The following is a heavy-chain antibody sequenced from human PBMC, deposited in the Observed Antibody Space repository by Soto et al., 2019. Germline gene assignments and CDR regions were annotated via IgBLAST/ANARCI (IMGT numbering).Heavy chain of an antibody. CDR2: ISSSSSYT. CDR1: GFTFSDYY. Sequence: QVQLVESGGGLVKPGGSLRLSCAASGFTFSDYYMSWIRQAPGKGLEWVSYISSSSSYTNYADSVKGRFTISRDNAKNSLYLQMNSLRAEDTAVYYCARQAVRGWFDPWGQGTLVTVSS. CDR3: ARQAVRGWFDP. V-gene: IGHV3-11*06. J-gene: IGHJ5*02. D-gene: IGHD2-8*01.